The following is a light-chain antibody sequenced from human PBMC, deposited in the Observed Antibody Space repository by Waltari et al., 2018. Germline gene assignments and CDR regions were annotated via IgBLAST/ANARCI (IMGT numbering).Light chain of an antibody. CDR1: QSISSY. Sequence: DIQMTQSPSSLSASVGDRVTITCRESQSISSYLNWYQQKPGKAPKLLIYAASSLQSGVPSRFSGSGSGTDFTLTISRLQPEDFATYYCQQSYSTPYTFGQGTKLEIK. V-gene: IGKV1-39*01. J-gene: IGKJ2*01. CDR3: QQSYSTPYT. CDR2: AAS.